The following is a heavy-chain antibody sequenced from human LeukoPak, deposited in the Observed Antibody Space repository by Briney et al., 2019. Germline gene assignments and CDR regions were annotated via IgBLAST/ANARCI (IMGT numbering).Heavy chain of an antibody. CDR3: ARDCGSDCSQAFDL. V-gene: IGHV3-7*05. CDR1: GFTFGNYW. D-gene: IGHD2-21*02. J-gene: IGHJ3*01. Sequence: GGSLRLSCAASGFTFGNYWMSWVRQAPGRGLEWVADIKQDGTQKYYVDSVEGRITISRDNIENSLYLQVNSLRVEDTAVYYCARDCGSDCSQAFDLWGQGTMVTVSS. CDR2: IKQDGTQK.